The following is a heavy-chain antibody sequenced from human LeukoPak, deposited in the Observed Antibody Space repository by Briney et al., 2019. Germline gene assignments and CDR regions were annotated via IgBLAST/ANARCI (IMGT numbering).Heavy chain of an antibody. V-gene: IGHV3-23*01. Sequence: GGSLRLSCAASGFNFRTYPMHWVRQAPGKGLEWVSDISGSGGNTHYADSVKGRFTISRDNSKNTLYLQMNSLRAEDTAVYYCAKDRGSSSWYIDYWGQGTLVTVSS. D-gene: IGHD6-13*01. CDR1: GFNFRTYP. CDR2: ISGSGGNT. J-gene: IGHJ4*02. CDR3: AKDRGSSSWYIDY.